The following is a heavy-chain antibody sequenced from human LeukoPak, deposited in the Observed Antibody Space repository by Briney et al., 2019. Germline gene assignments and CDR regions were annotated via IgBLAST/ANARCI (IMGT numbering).Heavy chain of an antibody. CDR3: ARDSQLGGWVDY. Sequence: GRSLRLSCAASGFTFSSYGTHWVRQAPGKGLEWVAVIWYDGSNKYYADSVKGRFTISRDNSKNTLYLQMNSLRAEDTAVYYCARDSQLGGWVDYWGQGTLVTVSS. CDR2: IWYDGSNK. J-gene: IGHJ4*02. CDR1: GFTFSSYG. D-gene: IGHD3-16*01. V-gene: IGHV3-33*01.